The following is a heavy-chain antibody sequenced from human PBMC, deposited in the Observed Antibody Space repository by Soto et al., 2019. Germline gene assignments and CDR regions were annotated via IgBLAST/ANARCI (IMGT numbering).Heavy chain of an antibody. CDR3: AAHLSLQPVAGNKYYYYYYGMDV. CDR2: IDPSDSYT. V-gene: IGHV5-10-1*01. D-gene: IGHD6-19*01. Sequence: PGESLKISCKGSGYSFTSYWISWVRQMPGKGLEWMGRIDPSDSYTNYSPSFQGHVTISADKSISTAYLQWSSLKASDTAMYYCAAHLSLQPVAGNKYYYYYYGMDVWGQGTTVTVSS. CDR1: GYSFTSYW. J-gene: IGHJ6*02.